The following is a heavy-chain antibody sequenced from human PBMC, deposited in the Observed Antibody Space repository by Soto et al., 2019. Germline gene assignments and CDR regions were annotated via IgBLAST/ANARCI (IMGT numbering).Heavy chain of an antibody. CDR1: GFTFSSYA. CDR3: ATTLGQVYYYDGMEV. J-gene: IGHJ6*02. CDR2: ISYDGSNK. Sequence: QVQLVESGGGVVQPGRSLRLSCAASGFTFSSYAMHWVRQAPGKGLEWVAVISYDGSNKYYADSVKGRFTISRDNSKNTLYMQMNSLRAEDTAVYYCATTLGQVYYYDGMEVWGQGTTVTGSS. D-gene: IGHD1-1*01. V-gene: IGHV3-30-3*01.